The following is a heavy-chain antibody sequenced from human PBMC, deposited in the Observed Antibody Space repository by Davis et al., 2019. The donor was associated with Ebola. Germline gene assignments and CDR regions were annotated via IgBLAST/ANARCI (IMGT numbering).Heavy chain of an antibody. J-gene: IGHJ6*02. CDR3: ARGEVRYCSSTSCYNYGMDV. CDR2: IYYSGST. D-gene: IGHD2-2*02. V-gene: IGHV4-61*01. CDR1: GGSVSSGSYY. Sequence: MPSETLSLTCTVSGGSVSSGSYYWSWIRQPPGKGLEWFGYIYYSGSTNYNPSLKSRVTISVDTSKNQFSLKLSSVTAADTAVYYCARGEVRYCSSTSCYNYGMDVWGQGTTVTVSS.